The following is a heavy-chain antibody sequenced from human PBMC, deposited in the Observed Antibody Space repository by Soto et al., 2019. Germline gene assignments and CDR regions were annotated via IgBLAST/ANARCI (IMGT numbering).Heavy chain of an antibody. J-gene: IGHJ4*02. D-gene: IGHD5-12*01. CDR3: ARNRGSRRTSDY. Sequence: SETLSLTCAVYGGSFSGYYWSWIRQPPGKGLEWIGEINHSGSTNYNPSLKSRVTISVDTSKNQFSLKLSSVTAADTAAYYCARNRGSRRTSDYWGQGTLVTVSS. CDR2: INHSGST. CDR1: GGSFSGYY. V-gene: IGHV4-34*01.